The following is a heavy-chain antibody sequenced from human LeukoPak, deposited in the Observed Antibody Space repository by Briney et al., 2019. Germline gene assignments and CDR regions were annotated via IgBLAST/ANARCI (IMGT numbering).Heavy chain of an antibody. CDR2: IIPIFGTA. D-gene: IGHD6-19*01. Sequence: ASVKVSCKASGGTFSSYAISWVRQAPGQGLEWMGRIIPIFGTANYAQKFQGRVTITTDESMSTAYMELSSLRSEDTAVYYCARDVAVAGLSFDYWGQGTLVTVSS. CDR1: GGTFSSYA. V-gene: IGHV1-69*05. J-gene: IGHJ4*02. CDR3: ARDVAVAGLSFDY.